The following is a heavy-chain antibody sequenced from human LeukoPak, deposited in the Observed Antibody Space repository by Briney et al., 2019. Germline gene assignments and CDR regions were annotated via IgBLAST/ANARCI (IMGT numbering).Heavy chain of an antibody. D-gene: IGHD3-22*01. V-gene: IGHV3-7*01. Sequence: GGSLRLSCAASGFTFSSYWMSWVRQAPGKGLEWVANIKQDGNEKYYVDSVKGRFTISRDNAKNSLYLQMNSLRAEDTAVYYCAKDISSSGYQQLFDYWGQGTLVTVSS. J-gene: IGHJ4*02. CDR3: AKDISSSGYQQLFDY. CDR2: IKQDGNEK. CDR1: GFTFSSYW.